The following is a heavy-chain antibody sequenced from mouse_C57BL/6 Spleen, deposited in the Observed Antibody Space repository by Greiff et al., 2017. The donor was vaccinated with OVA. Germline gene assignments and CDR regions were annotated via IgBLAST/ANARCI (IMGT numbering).Heavy chain of an antibody. CDR3: ARSGTGTDFDY. J-gene: IGHJ2*01. V-gene: IGHV1-80*01. D-gene: IGHD4-1*01. Sequence: VKLQESGAELVKPGASVKISCKASGHAFSSYWMNWVKQRPGKGLEWIGQIYPGDGDTNYNGKFKGKATLTADKSSSTAYMQLSSLTSEDSAVYFCARSGTGTDFDYWGQGTTLTVSS. CDR1: GHAFSSYW. CDR2: IYPGDGDT.